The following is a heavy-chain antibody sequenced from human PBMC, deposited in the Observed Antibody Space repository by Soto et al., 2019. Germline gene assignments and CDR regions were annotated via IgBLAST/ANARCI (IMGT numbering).Heavy chain of an antibody. J-gene: IGHJ6*02. Sequence: SQTLSLTCAISGDSVSSNSAAWNWIRQSPSRCLEWLGRTYYRSKWYNDYAVSVKSRITINPDTSKNQFSLQLNSVTPEDTAVYYCARDEVSGSYDYYYYYGMDVWGQGTTVTVSS. CDR2: TYYRSKWYN. V-gene: IGHV6-1*01. D-gene: IGHD6-13*01. CDR3: ARDEVSGSYDYYYYYGMDV. CDR1: GDSVSSNSAA.